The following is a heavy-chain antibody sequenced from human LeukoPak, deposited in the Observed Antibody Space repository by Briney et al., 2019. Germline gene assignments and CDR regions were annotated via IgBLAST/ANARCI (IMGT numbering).Heavy chain of an antibody. CDR1: GGTFSSYT. CDR2: IIPIFGTA. D-gene: IGHD6-6*01. V-gene: IGHV1-69*05. Sequence: SVKVSCKASGGTFSSYTISWVRQAPGQGLEWMGRIIPIFGTANYAQKFQGRVTITTDESTSTAYMELSSLRSEDTAVYYCARDPARAYYYYMDVWGKGTTVTVSS. J-gene: IGHJ6*03. CDR3: ARDPARAYYYYMDV.